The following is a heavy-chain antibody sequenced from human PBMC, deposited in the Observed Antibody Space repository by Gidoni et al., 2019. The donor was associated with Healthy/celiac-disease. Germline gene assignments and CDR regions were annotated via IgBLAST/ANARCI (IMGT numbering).Heavy chain of an antibody. J-gene: IGHJ3*02. D-gene: IGHD2-15*01. CDR2: ISSSSSYI. CDR1: GFTFSSYS. V-gene: IGHV3-21*01. Sequence: EVQLVESGGGLVKPGGSLRLYCAAFGFTFSSYSMNWVRQAPGKGLEWVSSISSSSSYIYYADSVKGRFTISRDNAKNSLYLQMNSLRAEDTAVYYCATNRIRAFDIWGQGTMVTVSS. CDR3: ATNRIRAFDI.